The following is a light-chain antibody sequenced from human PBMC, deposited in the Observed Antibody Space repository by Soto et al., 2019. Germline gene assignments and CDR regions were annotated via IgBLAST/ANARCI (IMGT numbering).Light chain of an antibody. CDR3: QQDYRPLLT. V-gene: IGKV1-39*01. CDR1: QSIATS. J-gene: IGKJ4*01. Sequence: DIQMTQSPSSLSASVGDTVTITCRASQSIATSLNWLQLKPGKAPKLLIYDTSTLQSGVPSRFSGGGSGTDFTLTVSSLQPEDSALYCCQQDYRPLLTFGGGTRVEIK. CDR2: DTS.